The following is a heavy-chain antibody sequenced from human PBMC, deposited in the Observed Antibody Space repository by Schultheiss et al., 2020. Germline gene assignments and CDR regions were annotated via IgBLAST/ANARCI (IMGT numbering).Heavy chain of an antibody. D-gene: IGHD1-1*01. V-gene: IGHV1-2*02. Sequence: ASVKVSCKASGYTFTGYYMHWVRQAPGQGLEWMGWINPNSGDTNYAQKFQGRVAMTRDTSISTAYMELSSLRSDDTAMYYCARSLDPYYYYMDVWGKGTTVTVSS. CDR1: GYTFTGYY. J-gene: IGHJ6*03. CDR2: INPNSGDT. CDR3: ARSLDPYYYYMDV.